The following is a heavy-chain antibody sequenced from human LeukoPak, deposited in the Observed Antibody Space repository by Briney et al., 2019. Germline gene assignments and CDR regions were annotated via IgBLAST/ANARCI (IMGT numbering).Heavy chain of an antibody. CDR3: ARAPPYYDFWSGYYYYMDV. J-gene: IGHJ6*03. V-gene: IGHV1-2*02. CDR2: INPNSGGT. CDR1: GYTFTGYY. D-gene: IGHD3-3*01. Sequence: ASVKVSCKASGYTFTGYYMHWVRQAPGQGLEWMGWINPNSGGTNYAQKFQGRVTMTRDTSIRTAYMELSRLRSDDTAVYYCARAPPYYDFWSGYYYYMDVWGKGTTVTVSS.